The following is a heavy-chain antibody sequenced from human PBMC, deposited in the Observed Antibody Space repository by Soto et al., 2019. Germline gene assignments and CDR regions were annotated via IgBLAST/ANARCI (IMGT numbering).Heavy chain of an antibody. J-gene: IGHJ4*02. Sequence: QVQLQESGPGLVKPSQTLSLTCTVSGGSISSGDYYWGWIRQPPGNGLEWIGYIYYSGSTYYIPCIKCRVSRSVDASKNHFSLKLSSVTAADTAVYYCGREGGRYVHAVDYWGQGTLVTVSS. D-gene: IGHD1-1*01. CDR1: GGSISSGDYY. CDR2: IYYSGST. CDR3: GREGGRYVHAVDY. V-gene: IGHV4-30-4*01.